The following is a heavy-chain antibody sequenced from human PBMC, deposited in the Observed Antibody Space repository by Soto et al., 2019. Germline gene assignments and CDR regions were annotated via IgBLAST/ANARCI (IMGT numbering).Heavy chain of an antibody. CDR2: VSGAGTIT. J-gene: IGHJ4*02. Sequence: GGSLRLSCVASGFTFSSYGINWVRQAPGRGLEWVSIVSGAGTITHYADSVKGRFTISRDNYKNTVYLQMNSLRAEDTALYYCAKGPAAGYFDYWGQGALVTVSS. V-gene: IGHV3-23*01. CDR1: GFTFSSYG. CDR3: AKGPAAGYFDY. D-gene: IGHD2-2*01.